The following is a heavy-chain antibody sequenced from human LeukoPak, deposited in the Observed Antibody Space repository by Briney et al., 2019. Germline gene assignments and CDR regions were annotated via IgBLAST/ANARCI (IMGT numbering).Heavy chain of an antibody. D-gene: IGHD3-10*01. J-gene: IGHJ6*04. Sequence: GGSLRLYCAASGFTVSSKYMSWVRQAPGKGLEWVSVIHSGGRAYYADSVKGRFTTSRDNSKNTLDLQMDSLSVEDTAVYYCVGVETITMVRGASGDVWGKGTTVTVSS. CDR2: IHSGGRA. CDR3: VGVETITMVRGASGDV. CDR1: GFTVSSKY. V-gene: IGHV3-66*02.